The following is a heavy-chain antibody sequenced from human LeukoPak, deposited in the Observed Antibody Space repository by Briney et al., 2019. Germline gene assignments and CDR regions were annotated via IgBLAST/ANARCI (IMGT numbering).Heavy chain of an antibody. D-gene: IGHD3-22*01. CDR3: ARESVDYYDGSGSGPL. J-gene: IGHJ4*02. CDR1: GFTFSSYS. V-gene: IGHV3-21*01. Sequence: GGSLRLSCAASGFTFSSYSMNWVRQAPGRGLEWVSSISSSSSYIYYADSVKGRFTISRDNAKNSLYLQMNSLRAEDTAVYYCARESVDYYDGSGSGPLWGQGTLVTVSS. CDR2: ISSSSSYI.